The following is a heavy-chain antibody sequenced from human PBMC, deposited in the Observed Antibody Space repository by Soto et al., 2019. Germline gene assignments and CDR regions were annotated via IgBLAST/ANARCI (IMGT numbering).Heavy chain of an antibody. CDR1: CYTCTSYG. CDR2: ISAYNGNT. Sequence: QVQLVQSGAEVKKPGASVKVSCKASCYTCTSYGISWVRQAPGQDLEWLGWISAYNGNTTYAQKLPGRVTMTTDTSTGTAHMQSRSLRSAATALYFWAGDEYFDQLNCFDHWAQGALSTVSS. D-gene: IGHD2-2*01. J-gene: IGHJ5*02. CDR3: AGDEYFDQLNCFDH. V-gene: IGHV1-18*01.